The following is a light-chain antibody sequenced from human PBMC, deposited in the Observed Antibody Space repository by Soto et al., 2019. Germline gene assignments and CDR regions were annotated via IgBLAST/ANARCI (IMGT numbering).Light chain of an antibody. Sequence: EIVLTQSPGTLSLSAGERATLSCRASQSVSNNYLAWYQQKPGQAPTVLIYGASSRASGVPDRFSGSGSGTDFTLTISRLEPEDFAVYYCQPYDTSPTFGQGTQVEIK. CDR2: GAS. J-gene: IGKJ1*01. CDR1: QSVSNNY. CDR3: QPYDTSPT. V-gene: IGKV3-20*01.